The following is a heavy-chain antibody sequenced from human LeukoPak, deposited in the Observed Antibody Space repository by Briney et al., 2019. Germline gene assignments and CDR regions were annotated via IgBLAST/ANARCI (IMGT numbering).Heavy chain of an antibody. J-gene: IGHJ4*02. CDR3: ARVVSSDWAFDY. CDR2: ISYDGSKK. Sequence: PGGSLRLSCAASGFTFSSYPMHWVRQAPGKGLEWVAVISYDGSKKYYADSVKGRFTISRDNSKNTLYLQMNSLRAEDTAVYYCARVVSSDWAFDYWGQGTLVTVSS. V-gene: IGHV3-30-3*01. D-gene: IGHD6-19*01. CDR1: GFTFSSYP.